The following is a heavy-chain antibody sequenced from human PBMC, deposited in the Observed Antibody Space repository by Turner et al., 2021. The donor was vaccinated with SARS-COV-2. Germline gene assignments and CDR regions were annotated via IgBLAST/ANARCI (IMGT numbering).Heavy chain of an antibody. V-gene: IGHV1-69*01. CDR1: GGTFSSYA. D-gene: IGHD3-22*01. CDR3: ARLGRAAYYYDSSGYPD. Sequence: QVQLVQSVAEVKKPGSSVKVSCKASGGTFSSYAISWVRQAPGQGLEWMGGIIPMFGTANYAQKFQGRVTITADESTSTAYMELSSLRSEDTAVYYCARLGRAAYYYDSSGYPDWGQGTLVTVSS. CDR2: IIPMFGTA. J-gene: IGHJ4*02.